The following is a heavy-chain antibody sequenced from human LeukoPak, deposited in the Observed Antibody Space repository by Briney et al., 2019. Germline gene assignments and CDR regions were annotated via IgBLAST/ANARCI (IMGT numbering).Heavy chain of an antibody. CDR3: AKGQEFLEWIYDY. V-gene: IGHV3-23*01. Sequence: GGSLTLSCAASGFSFSDYAMTWVRQPPGKGLEWVSGISGAGGSINYGDSVKGRFTISRDNSKNTLFLQLSGLRAEDTAVYYCAKGQEFLEWIYDYWGQGTLVTVSS. CDR2: ISGAGGSI. CDR1: GFSFSDYA. J-gene: IGHJ4*02. D-gene: IGHD3-3*01.